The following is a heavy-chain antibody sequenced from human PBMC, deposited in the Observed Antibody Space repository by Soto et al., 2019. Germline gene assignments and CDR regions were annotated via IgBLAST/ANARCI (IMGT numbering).Heavy chain of an antibody. Sequence: GGSLRLSCAASGFTFSSYGMHWVRQAPGKGLEWVAVIWYDGSNKYYADSVKGRFTISRDNSKNTLYLQMNSLRAEDTAVYYCARGFWDSYRSSDAFDTGGQGTMVT. V-gene: IGHV3-33*01. CDR1: GFTFSSYG. CDR2: IWYDGSNK. J-gene: IGHJ3*02. CDR3: ARGFWDSYRSSDAFDT. D-gene: IGHD3-16*02.